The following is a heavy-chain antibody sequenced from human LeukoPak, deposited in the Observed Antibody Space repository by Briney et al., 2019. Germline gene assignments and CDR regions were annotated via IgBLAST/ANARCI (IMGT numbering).Heavy chain of an antibody. CDR3: ARIPRLEEWLFDYYYYGMDV. CDR2: INHSGST. Sequence: SESLSLTCAVYCGSFSGYYWSWIRQPPGKGLEWIGEINHSGSTNYNPSLKSRVTISVDTSKNQFSLKLSSVTAAETAVYYCARIPRLEEWLFDYYYYGMDVWGQGTTVTVSS. D-gene: IGHD3-3*01. CDR1: CGSFSGYY. J-gene: IGHJ6*02. V-gene: IGHV4-34*01.